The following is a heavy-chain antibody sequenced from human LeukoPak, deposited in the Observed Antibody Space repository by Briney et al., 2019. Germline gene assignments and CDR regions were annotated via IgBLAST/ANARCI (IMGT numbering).Heavy chain of an antibody. D-gene: IGHD1-26*01. CDR1: RGSISNYY. CDR2: FSYSGST. Sequence: TSETLSLTCTVSRGSISNYYWGWIRQPPGKGLEWIGFFSYSGSTNYNPSLKSRVTISVDTSKNQFSLKLTSVTAADTAVYYCARVNKIWEYFDYWGRGTLVTVSS. J-gene: IGHJ4*02. V-gene: IGHV4-59*01. CDR3: ARVNKIWEYFDY.